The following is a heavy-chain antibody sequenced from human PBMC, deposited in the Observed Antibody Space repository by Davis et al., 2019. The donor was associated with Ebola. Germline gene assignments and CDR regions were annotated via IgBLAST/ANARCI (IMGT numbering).Heavy chain of an antibody. J-gene: IGHJ3*02. CDR1: GLSFSSYW. V-gene: IGHV3-7*01. CDR3: ATDDGYCGSTNCFDNAFDI. CDR2: IKQDGSEK. D-gene: IGHD2-2*01. Sequence: GESLKISCAASGLSFSSYWISWVRQAPGKGLEWVANIKQDGSEKYYVDSVKGRFTISRDNAKNSLYLEMNSLRAEDTAVYYCATDDGYCGSTNCFDNAFDIWGQGTEVTVSS.